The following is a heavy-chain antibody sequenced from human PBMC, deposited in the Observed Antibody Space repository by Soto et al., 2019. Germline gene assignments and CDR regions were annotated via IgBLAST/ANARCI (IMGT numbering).Heavy chain of an antibody. V-gene: IGHV4-4*02. CDR1: SASISSSYW. D-gene: IGHD4-17*01. CDR2: IYHSGSA. CDR3: ARGGDYRFDY. J-gene: IGHJ4*02. Sequence: QVQLQESGPGLVKPSGTLSLTCAVSSASISSSYWWSWVRQPPGKGLEWIGEIYHSGSANYNPSLQSRVTISIDKSKNQFSLDLSSVTAADTAVYYCARGGDYRFDYWGQGTLVTVSS.